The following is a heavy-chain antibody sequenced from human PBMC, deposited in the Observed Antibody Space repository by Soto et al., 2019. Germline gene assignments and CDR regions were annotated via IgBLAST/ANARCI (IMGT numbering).Heavy chain of an antibody. Sequence: ASVKVSCKASGYTFTSYYMHWVRQAPGQGLEWMGIINPSGGSTSYAQKFQGRVTMTRDTSTSTVYMELSSLRSEDTAVYYCARMYDSSGYYYPDAFDIWGQGTMVTVSS. CDR1: GYTFTSYY. J-gene: IGHJ3*02. D-gene: IGHD3-22*01. V-gene: IGHV1-46*01. CDR3: ARMYDSSGYYYPDAFDI. CDR2: INPSGGST.